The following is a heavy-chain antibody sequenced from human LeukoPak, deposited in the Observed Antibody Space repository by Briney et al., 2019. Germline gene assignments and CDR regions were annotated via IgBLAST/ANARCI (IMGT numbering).Heavy chain of an antibody. CDR1: GFTVSSNY. D-gene: IGHD2-15*01. V-gene: IGHV3-66*01. J-gene: IGHJ4*02. CDR3: AREGALGYCSGGSCYSNRYFDY. Sequence: GGSLRLSCAASGFTVSSNYMSWVRQAPGKGLEWVSVIYSGGSTYYADSVKGRFTISRDNSKNTLYLQMNSLRAEDTAVYYCAREGALGYCSGGSCYSNRYFDYWGQGTLVTVSS. CDR2: IYSGGST.